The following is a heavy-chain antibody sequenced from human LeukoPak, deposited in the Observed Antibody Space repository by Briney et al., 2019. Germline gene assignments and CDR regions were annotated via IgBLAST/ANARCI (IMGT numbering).Heavy chain of an antibody. CDR2: ISAYNGNT. Sequence: ASVKVSCMASGYSFTRYGISWVRQAPGQGLEWMGWISAYNGNTDYVQKLQGRVTMTTDTSTGTAYMELRSLRSDDTAVYYCARETYYASRSYYMDYWGQGTLVTVSS. J-gene: IGHJ4*02. CDR1: GYSFTRYG. D-gene: IGHD3-10*01. V-gene: IGHV1-18*01. CDR3: ARETYYASRSYYMDY.